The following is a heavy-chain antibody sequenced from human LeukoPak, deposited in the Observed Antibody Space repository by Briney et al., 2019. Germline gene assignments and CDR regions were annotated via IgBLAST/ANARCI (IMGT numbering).Heavy chain of an antibody. CDR2: IYCSGST. Sequence: SETLSLTCTVSGGSISSYYWSWIRQPPGKGLEWIGYIYCSGSTNYNPSLKSRVTISVDTSKNQFSLKLSSVTAADTAVYYCARYPAGFTMVRGPYFDYWGQGTLVTVSS. V-gene: IGHV4-59*08. J-gene: IGHJ4*02. CDR1: GGSISSYY. CDR3: ARYPAGFTMVRGPYFDY. D-gene: IGHD3-10*01.